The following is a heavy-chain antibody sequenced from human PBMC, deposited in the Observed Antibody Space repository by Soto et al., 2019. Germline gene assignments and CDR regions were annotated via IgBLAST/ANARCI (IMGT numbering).Heavy chain of an antibody. J-gene: IGHJ6*02. V-gene: IGHV3-33*01. CDR2: IWYDGSNK. CDR3: AISGTETYYYGMDV. D-gene: IGHD3-10*01. Sequence: QVQLVESGGGVVQPGRSLRLSCAASGFTFSSYGMHWVRQAPGKGLEWVAVIWYDGSNKYYADSVKGRFTISRDNSKNTLYLQMISLRAEDTAVYYCAISGTETYYYGMDVWGQGTTVTVSS. CDR1: GFTFSSYG.